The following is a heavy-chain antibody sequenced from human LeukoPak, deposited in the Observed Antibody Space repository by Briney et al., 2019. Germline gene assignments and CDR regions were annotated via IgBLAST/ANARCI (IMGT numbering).Heavy chain of an antibody. V-gene: IGHV3-49*03. CDR2: IRSRAHGGTT. D-gene: IGHD6-19*01. Sequence: PGGSLRLSCITSGFIDGDYGMSWFRQAPGKGLEWVGFIRSRAHGGTTEYDASVKGRFIISRDDSKNIAYLEMNSLKTEDTAVYYCSRDRSSSGWYSPVRVDYWGQGTLVTVSS. J-gene: IGHJ4*02. CDR1: GFIDGDYG. CDR3: SRDRSSSGWYSPVRVDY.